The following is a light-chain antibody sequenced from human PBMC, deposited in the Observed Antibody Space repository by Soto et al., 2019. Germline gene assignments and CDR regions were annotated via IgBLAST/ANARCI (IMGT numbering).Light chain of an antibody. V-gene: IGKV3-15*01. CDR1: QSVSSN. CDR2: GAS. CDR3: QQYIRWPLT. J-gene: IGKJ2*01. Sequence: IGITQTPGTLSVSPGERGTPFCRASQSVSSNLAWYQQKPGQAPSLLIYGASTRATGTPARFSGSGSGTEFTLTISSLQSEDFAVYYCQQYIRWPLTFGQGTKV.